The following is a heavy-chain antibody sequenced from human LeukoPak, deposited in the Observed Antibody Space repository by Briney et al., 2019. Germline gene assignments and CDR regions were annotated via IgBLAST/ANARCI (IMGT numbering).Heavy chain of an antibody. CDR2: ISAYNGNT. Sequence: GXSVKVSCKASGYTFTSYGISWVRQAPGQGLEWMGWISAYNGNTNYAQKLQGRVTMTTDTSTSTAYMELRSLRSDDTAVYYCARDSRPYYYGSGSFPWGQGTLVTVSS. J-gene: IGHJ5*02. CDR3: ARDSRPYYYGSGSFP. V-gene: IGHV1-18*01. CDR1: GYTFTSYG. D-gene: IGHD3-10*01.